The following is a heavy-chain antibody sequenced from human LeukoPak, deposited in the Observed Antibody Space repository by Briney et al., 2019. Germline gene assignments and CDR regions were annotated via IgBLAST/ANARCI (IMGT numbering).Heavy chain of an antibody. Sequence: PGGSLRLSCAASGFTFSSYSMNWVRQAPGKGLEWVSSISSSSSYIYYADSVKGRFTISRDNAKNSLYLQMNSLRAEDTAVYYCARVRPVAGTSFDYWGQGTLVTVSS. CDR3: ARVRPVAGTSFDY. D-gene: IGHD6-19*01. CDR2: ISSSSSYI. CDR1: GFTFSSYS. J-gene: IGHJ4*02. V-gene: IGHV3-21*01.